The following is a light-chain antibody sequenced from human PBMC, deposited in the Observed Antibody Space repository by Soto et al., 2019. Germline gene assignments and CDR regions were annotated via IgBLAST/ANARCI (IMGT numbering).Light chain of an antibody. V-gene: IGLV2-8*01. Sequence: QSALTQPPSASGSPGQSVTISCTGTSSDVGGYNYVSWYQQHPGKAPKPMIYEVSKRPSGVPDRFSGSKSGNTSSLTVSGLQAEHEADYYCTSYAGSNNFVVFGGGTKVTVL. CDR1: SSDVGGYNY. CDR2: EVS. CDR3: TSYAGSNNFVV. J-gene: IGLJ2*01.